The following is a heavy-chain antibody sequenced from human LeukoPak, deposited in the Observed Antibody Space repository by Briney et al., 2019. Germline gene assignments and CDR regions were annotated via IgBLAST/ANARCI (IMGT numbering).Heavy chain of an antibody. CDR2: TNPNSGGT. CDR1: GYTFTDYY. V-gene: IGHV1-2*02. D-gene: IGHD3-22*01. J-gene: IGHJ4*02. Sequence: ASVKVSCKASGYTFTDYYMHWVRQAPGQELEWMGWTNPNSGGTNSAQRFQVRVTMTRDTSISTAYMELSRLTSDDTAVYYCARGHYYYSYFDYWGQGTLVTVSS. CDR3: ARGHYYYSYFDY.